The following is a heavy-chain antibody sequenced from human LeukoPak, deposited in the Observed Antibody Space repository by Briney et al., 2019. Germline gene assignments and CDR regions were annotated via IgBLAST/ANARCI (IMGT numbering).Heavy chain of an antibody. J-gene: IGHJ4*02. CDR1: GFTFSSYS. CDR2: ISSSSSYI. V-gene: IGHV3-21*01. D-gene: IGHD3-10*01. Sequence: PGGSLRLSCAASGFTFSSYSMNWVRQAPGKGLEWVSSISSSSSYIYYADSVKGRFTISRDNAKNSLYLQMNSLRAEDTAVYYFARVVWPTMVRGVMVYFDYWGQGTLVTVSS. CDR3: ARVVWPTMVRGVMVYFDY.